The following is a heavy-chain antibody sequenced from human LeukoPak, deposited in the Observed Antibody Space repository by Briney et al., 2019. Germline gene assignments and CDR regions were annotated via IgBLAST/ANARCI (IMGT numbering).Heavy chain of an antibody. CDR3: ARRRVAGSFGY. V-gene: IGHV4-34*01. Sequence: PSETLSLTCAVYGGSFSGYYWSWIRQPPGEGLEWIGEINHSGSTNYNPSLKSRVTISVDTSKNQFSLKLSSVTAADTAVYYCARRRVAGSFGYWGQGTLVTVSS. D-gene: IGHD6-19*01. CDR1: GGSFSGYY. CDR2: INHSGST. J-gene: IGHJ4*02.